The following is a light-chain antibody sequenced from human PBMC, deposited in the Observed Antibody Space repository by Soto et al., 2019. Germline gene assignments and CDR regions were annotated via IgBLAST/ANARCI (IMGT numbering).Light chain of an antibody. J-gene: IGLJ2*01. Sequence: QSVLTQPPSVSAAPGQTVTISCSGSSSNIGNNYVSWYQQLPGTAPKLLIYDNNKRPSGIPDRFSGSKSGTSATLGITGLQTGDEADYYCGTWDSSLSAGQEVFGGGTKLTVL. V-gene: IGLV1-51*01. CDR3: GTWDSSLSAGQEV. CDR1: SSNIGNNY. CDR2: DNN.